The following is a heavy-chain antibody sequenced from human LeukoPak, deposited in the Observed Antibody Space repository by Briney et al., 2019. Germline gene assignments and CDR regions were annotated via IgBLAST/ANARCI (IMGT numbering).Heavy chain of an antibody. Sequence: PSETLSLTCTVSGGSISSYYWSWIRRPPGKRLEWIGYIYYSGSTNYNPSLKSRVTISVDTSKNQFSLKLSSVTAADTAVYYCAELGITMIGGVWGKGTTVTISS. D-gene: IGHD3-10*02. V-gene: IGHV4-59*01. J-gene: IGHJ6*04. CDR2: IYYSGST. CDR3: AELGITMIGGV. CDR1: GGSISSYY.